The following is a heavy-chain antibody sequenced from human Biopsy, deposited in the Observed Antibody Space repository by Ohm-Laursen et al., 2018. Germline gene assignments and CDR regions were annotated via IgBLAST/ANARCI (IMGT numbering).Heavy chain of an antibody. CDR1: GFTFSSYG. V-gene: IGHV3-33*08. CDR2: ISNDGDIK. J-gene: IGHJ4*02. Sequence: SLRLSCTASGFTFSSYGMHWVRQAPGKGLEWVSLISNDGDIKYSADSMEGRFTISRDSSKNTLYLQMNSLRVEDTAVYYCSRGPSGVATIGRGQGTLVTVSS. D-gene: IGHD5-24*01. CDR3: SRGPSGVATIG.